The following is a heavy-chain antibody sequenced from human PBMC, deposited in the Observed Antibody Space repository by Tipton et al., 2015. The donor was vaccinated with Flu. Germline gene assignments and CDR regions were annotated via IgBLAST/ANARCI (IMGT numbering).Heavy chain of an antibody. V-gene: IGHV3-66*02. J-gene: IGHJ2*01. CDR2: IYSGGST. CDR3: ARDRWGIAAGGYFDY. Sequence: SLRLSCAASGFTVSSNYMSWVRQAPGKGLEWVSVIYSGGSTYYADSVKGRFTISRDNSKNTLYLQMNSLRAEDTAVYYCARDRWGIAAGGYFDYWGRGTLVTVSS. CDR1: GFTVSSNY. D-gene: IGHD6-13*01.